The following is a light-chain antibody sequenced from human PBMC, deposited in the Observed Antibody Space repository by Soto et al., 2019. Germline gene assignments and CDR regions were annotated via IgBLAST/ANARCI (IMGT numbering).Light chain of an antibody. Sequence: IQMTQSPSTLSASVGDRVTITCRASQTISKWLAWYQQKPGKAPKLLIFEASSLESGVPSRFTGSGSGREFTLTINNLQPDDFATYYCQQYNTYWTFGQGTKVEIK. CDR2: EAS. J-gene: IGKJ1*01. CDR1: QTISKW. CDR3: QQYNTYWT. V-gene: IGKV1-5*03.